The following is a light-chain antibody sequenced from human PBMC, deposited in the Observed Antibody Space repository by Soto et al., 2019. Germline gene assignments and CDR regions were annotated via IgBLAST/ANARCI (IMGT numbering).Light chain of an antibody. CDR1: QSVSSRY. J-gene: IGKJ3*01. Sequence: EIVLTQSPGTLSLSPGERATLSCRASQSVSSRYLAWYQQTPGRAPRLLIYGASSRTTGIPDRFSGSGSGTDFTLTISRLEPEDFAVYYCHHYENSPPFTFGPGTRLDIK. V-gene: IGKV3-20*01. CDR3: HHYENSPPFT. CDR2: GAS.